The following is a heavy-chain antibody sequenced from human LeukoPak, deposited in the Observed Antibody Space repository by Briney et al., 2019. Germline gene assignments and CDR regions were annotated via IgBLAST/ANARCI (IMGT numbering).Heavy chain of an antibody. Sequence: GESLKISCKCSGYSFTSYWIGWVLQMPGKGLKWMGIIYPGDSDTRYSPSFQGKVTISADKSISTAYLQWSSLKASDTVFFFKPRTAYEILTGYYREGYYFDYWGQGTLVTVSS. J-gene: IGHJ4*02. CDR2: IYPGDSDT. CDR3: PRTAYEILTGYYREGYYFDY. V-gene: IGHV5-51*01. CDR1: GYSFTSYW. D-gene: IGHD3-9*01.